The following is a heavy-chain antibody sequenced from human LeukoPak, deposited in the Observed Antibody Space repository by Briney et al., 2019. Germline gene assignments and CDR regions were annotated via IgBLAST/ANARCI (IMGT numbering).Heavy chain of an antibody. CDR3: AKVESSCLDY. V-gene: IGHV3-23*01. Sequence: GGSLRLSCAASGLTFSSYAMSWVRQAPGKGLEWVSGISGSGGNTYYADSVKGRFTISRDNSKNTLYLQMNSLRAEDTAVYYCAKVESSCLDYWGQGTLVTVSS. CDR1: GLTFSSYA. CDR2: ISGSGGNT. J-gene: IGHJ4*02. D-gene: IGHD2-2*01.